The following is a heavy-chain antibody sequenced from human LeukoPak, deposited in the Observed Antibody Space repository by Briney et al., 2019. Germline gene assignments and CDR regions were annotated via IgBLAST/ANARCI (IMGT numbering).Heavy chain of an antibody. Sequence: GGSLRLSCTASGFTFGDYAMSWFRQAPGKGLEWVGFIRSKAYGGTTEYAASVKGRFTISRDDSKSIAYLQMNSLKTEDTAVYYCNYYDSSGYYYGDYWGQGTLVTVSS. J-gene: IGHJ4*02. V-gene: IGHV3-49*03. D-gene: IGHD3-22*01. CDR2: IRSKAYGGTT. CDR3: NYYDSSGYYYGDY. CDR1: GFTFGDYA.